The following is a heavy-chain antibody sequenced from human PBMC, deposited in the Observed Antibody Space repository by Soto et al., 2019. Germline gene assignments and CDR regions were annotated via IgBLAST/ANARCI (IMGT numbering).Heavy chain of an antibody. D-gene: IGHD3-10*01. CDR3: ARKPITMVRGEADGYFDY. CDR1: GFTFSIYS. V-gene: IGHV3-30-3*01. Sequence: GGSLRLSCAASGFTFSIYSLHWVRQAPGQGLEWVAVISYDGSNKYYADSVKGRFTISRDNSKNTLYLQMNSLRAEDTALYYCARKPITMVRGEADGYFDYWGQGT. CDR2: ISYDGSNK. J-gene: IGHJ4*02.